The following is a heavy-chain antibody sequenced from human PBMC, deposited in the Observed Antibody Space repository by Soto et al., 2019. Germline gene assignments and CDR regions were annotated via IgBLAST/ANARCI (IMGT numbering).Heavy chain of an antibody. V-gene: IGHV1-69*06. J-gene: IGHJ5*02. D-gene: IGHD6-13*01. Sequence: SVKVSCKASGGTFSSYAISWVRQAPGQGLEWMGGIIPIFGTANYAQKFQGRVTITADKSTSTAYMELSSLRSEDTAVYYCARDSSRYSSSWYEGYWFDPWGQGTLVTVS. CDR3: ARDSSRYSSSWYEGYWFDP. CDR2: IIPIFGTA. CDR1: GGTFSSYA.